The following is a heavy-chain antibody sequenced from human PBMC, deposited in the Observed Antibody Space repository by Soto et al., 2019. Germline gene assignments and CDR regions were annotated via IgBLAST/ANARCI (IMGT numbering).Heavy chain of an antibody. Sequence: SETLSLTCIVSGYSISSGYYWGWIRQPPGKGLEWLATIYHSGNTYYNPSLKSRVTISIDTSKEQISLNLYSVTAADTAVYYCAREALDGSYPDYLDYWGQGTLVTVSS. J-gene: IGHJ4*02. CDR1: GYSISSGYY. D-gene: IGHD1-26*01. CDR2: IYHSGNT. CDR3: AREALDGSYPDYLDY. V-gene: IGHV4-38-2*02.